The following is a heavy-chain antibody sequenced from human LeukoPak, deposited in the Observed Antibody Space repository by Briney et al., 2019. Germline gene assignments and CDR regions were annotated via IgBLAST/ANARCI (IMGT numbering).Heavy chain of an antibody. V-gene: IGHV1-18*01. CDR3: ARASDYYYYGMDV. CDR2: ISAYSGDT. Sequence: ASVKVSCKASGYTFTSYGISWVRQAPGQGLEWVGWISAYSGDTKYAQKLQGRVTMTTDTSTTTAYMELRSLRSDDTAVYYCARASDYYYYGMDVWGQGTTVTVSS. J-gene: IGHJ6*02. CDR1: GYTFTSYG.